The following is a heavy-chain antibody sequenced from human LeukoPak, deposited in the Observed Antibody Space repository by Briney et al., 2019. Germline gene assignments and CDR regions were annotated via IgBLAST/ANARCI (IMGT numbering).Heavy chain of an antibody. CDR3: TTESYSGSYFGLDY. Sequence: GGSLRLSCAASGFTFSNAWMSWVRQAPGKGLEWVGRIKSKTDGGTTDYAAPVKGRFTISRDDSKNTLYLQMNSLKTEDTAVYYCTTESYSGSYFGLDYWGQGTLVTVSS. V-gene: IGHV3-15*01. J-gene: IGHJ4*02. CDR1: GFTFSNAW. CDR2: IKSKTDGGTT. D-gene: IGHD1-26*01.